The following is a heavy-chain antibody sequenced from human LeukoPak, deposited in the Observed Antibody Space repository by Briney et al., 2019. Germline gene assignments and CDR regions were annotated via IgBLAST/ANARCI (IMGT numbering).Heavy chain of an antibody. V-gene: IGHV4-39*01. CDR3: ASHGRYYDILTGYYYWFDP. CDR2: IYYSGST. Sequence: SETLSLTCTVFGGSISSSSYYWGWIRQPPGKGLEWIGSIYYSGSTSYNPSLKSRASISVDASTNQFSMKLSSVTAADTAVYYCASHGRYYDILTGYYYWFDPWGQGTLVTVSS. D-gene: IGHD3-9*01. CDR1: GGSISSSSYY. J-gene: IGHJ5*02.